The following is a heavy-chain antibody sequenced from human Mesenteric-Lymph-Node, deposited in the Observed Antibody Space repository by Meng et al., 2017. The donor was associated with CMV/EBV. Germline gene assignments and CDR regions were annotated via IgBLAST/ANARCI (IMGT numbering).Heavy chain of an antibody. Sequence: ASVKVSCKSSGYTFTNYDISWVRQAPGQGLEWMGWISAYNGNTNYAQKLQGRVTMTTDTSTSTAYMELKSLRSDDTAVYYCARLNSSSEGYYYGMDVWGQGTTVTVSS. V-gene: IGHV1-18*01. CDR1: GYTFTNYD. J-gene: IGHJ6*02. CDR2: ISAYNGNT. CDR3: ARLNSSSEGYYYGMDV. D-gene: IGHD6-6*01.